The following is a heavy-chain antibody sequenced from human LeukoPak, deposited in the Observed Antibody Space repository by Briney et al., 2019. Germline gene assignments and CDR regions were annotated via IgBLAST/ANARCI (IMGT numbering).Heavy chain of an antibody. CDR1: GYTFTSYY. D-gene: IGHD4-17*01. CDR3: TTTAISSYYFDY. Sequence: ASVKVSCKASGYTFTSYYMHWVRQAPGQGLEWMGIINPSGGSTSYAQKFQGRVTMTRDTSTSTVYMELSSLRSEDTAVYYCTTTAISSYYFDYWGQGTLVTVSS. CDR2: INPSGGST. J-gene: IGHJ4*02. V-gene: IGHV1-46*01.